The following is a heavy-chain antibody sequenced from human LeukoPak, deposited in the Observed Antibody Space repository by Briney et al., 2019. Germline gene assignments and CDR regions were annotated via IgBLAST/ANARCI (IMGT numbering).Heavy chain of an antibody. CDR3: ARVSPNTVTTLQYFDY. D-gene: IGHD4-17*01. CDR2: IKQDGSEK. V-gene: IGHV3-7*01. Sequence: GGSLRLSCAASGFTFSSYWMSWVRQAPGKGLEWVANIKQDGSEKYYVDPVKGRFTISRDNAKNSLYLQMNSLRAEDTAVYYCARVSPNTVTTLQYFDYWGQGTLVTVSS. CDR1: GFTFSSYW. J-gene: IGHJ4*02.